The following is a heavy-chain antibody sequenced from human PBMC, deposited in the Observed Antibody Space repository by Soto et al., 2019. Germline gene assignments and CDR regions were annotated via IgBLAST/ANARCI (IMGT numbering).Heavy chain of an antibody. Sequence: GGSLRLSCAASGFTFGSYGMHWVRQAPGKGLEWVAVIWYDGSNKYYADSVKGRFTISRDDAKNSLYLLMNSLRVEDTAVYYCVRVRRRDWEMQQQVTYYYYGMDVWGQGTTVTVSS. CDR1: GFTFGSYG. CDR3: VRVRRRDWEMQQQVTYYYYGMDV. V-gene: IGHV3-33*01. D-gene: IGHD6-13*01. CDR2: IWYDGSNK. J-gene: IGHJ6*02.